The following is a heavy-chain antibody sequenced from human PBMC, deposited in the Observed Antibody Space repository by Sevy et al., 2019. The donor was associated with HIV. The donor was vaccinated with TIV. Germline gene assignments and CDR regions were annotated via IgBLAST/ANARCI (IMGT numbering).Heavy chain of an antibody. CDR3: ARGPPMITFGGVIVTPYYFDY. Sequence: ASVKVSCKASGYTFTSYDINWVRQATGQGLEWMGWMNPNSGNTGYAQKFQGRVTMTRNTSISTANMELSSLRSEDTAVYYCARGPPMITFGGVIVTPYYFDYWGQGTLVTVSS. J-gene: IGHJ4*02. CDR1: GYTFTSYD. D-gene: IGHD3-16*02. CDR2: MNPNSGNT. V-gene: IGHV1-8*01.